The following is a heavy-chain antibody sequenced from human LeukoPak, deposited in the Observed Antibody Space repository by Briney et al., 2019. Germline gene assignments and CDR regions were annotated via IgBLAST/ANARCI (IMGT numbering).Heavy chain of an antibody. Sequence: PGGSLRLSCEVSGFPVRSRYMTWVRQPPGKGLECVAVIYSGGTTYHIDSVKGRFTISRDISKSTMYLEMNNLRVEDMAIYYCASLEGGPSDGRWGQGTLVTVFS. V-gene: IGHV3-53*01. J-gene: IGHJ4*02. D-gene: IGHD3-3*01. CDR1: GFPVRSRY. CDR3: ASLEGGPSDGR. CDR2: IYSGGTT.